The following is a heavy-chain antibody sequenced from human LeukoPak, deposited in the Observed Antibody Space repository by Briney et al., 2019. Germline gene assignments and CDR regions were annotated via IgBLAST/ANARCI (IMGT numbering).Heavy chain of an antibody. Sequence: SVKVSCKASGGTFSSYAISWVRQAPGQGLEWLGGIIPIFGIANYAQKFQGRVTITADESTSTAYMELSSPRSEDTAVYYCASHHCSSTRCYWFDPWGQGTLVTVSS. D-gene: IGHD2-2*01. V-gene: IGHV1-69*01. J-gene: IGHJ5*02. CDR2: IIPIFGIA. CDR3: ASHHCSSTRCYWFDP. CDR1: GGTFSSYA.